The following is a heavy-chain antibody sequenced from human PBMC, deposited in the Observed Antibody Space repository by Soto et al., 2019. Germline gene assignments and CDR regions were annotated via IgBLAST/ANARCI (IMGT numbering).Heavy chain of an antibody. CDR3: ARALIVGATTRREYYYYYGMDV. J-gene: IGHJ6*02. D-gene: IGHD1-26*01. V-gene: IGHV4-61*01. Sequence: SETLSIACTVAGGCVSSGSYYWRWIRQPPGKGLEWIGYIYYSGSTNYNPSLKSRVTISVDTSKNQFSLKLSSVAAADTAVYYCARALIVGATTRREYYYYYGMDVWGRGTTVTVSS. CDR2: IYYSGST. CDR1: GGCVSSGSYY.